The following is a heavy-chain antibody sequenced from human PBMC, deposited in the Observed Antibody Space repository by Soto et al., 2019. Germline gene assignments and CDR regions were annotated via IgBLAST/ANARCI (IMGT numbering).Heavy chain of an antibody. D-gene: IGHD2-15*01. J-gene: IGHJ3*02. CDR2: INPSGGST. CDR3: ARGDPARGVVADLDAFDI. CDR1: GYTFTSYY. Sequence: ASVKVSCKASGYTFTSYYMHWVRQAPGQGLEWMGIINPSGGSTSYAQKFQGRVTMTRDTSTSTVYMELSSLRSEDTAVYYCARGDPARGVVADLDAFDIWGQGTMVTVSS. V-gene: IGHV1-46*01.